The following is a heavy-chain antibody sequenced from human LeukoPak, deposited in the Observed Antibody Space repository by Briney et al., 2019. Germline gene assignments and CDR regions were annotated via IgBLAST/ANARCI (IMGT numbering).Heavy chain of an antibody. J-gene: IGHJ5*02. CDR2: IYYSGST. CDR1: SGSISSYY. CDR3: ARVTTVIPGNNWFDP. D-gene: IGHD4-17*01. Sequence: SETLSLTCTVSSGSISSYYWSWIRQPPGKGLEWIGYIYYSGSTNYNPSLKSRVTISVDTSKNQFSLKLSSVTAADTAVYYCARVTTVIPGNNWFDPWGQGTLVTVSS. V-gene: IGHV4-59*12.